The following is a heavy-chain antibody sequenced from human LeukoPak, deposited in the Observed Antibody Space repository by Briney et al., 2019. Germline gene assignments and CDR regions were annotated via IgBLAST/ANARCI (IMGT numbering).Heavy chain of an antibody. V-gene: IGHV3-7*01. CDR3: ARDEPNSSGYLFGTLDY. D-gene: IGHD3-22*01. J-gene: IGHJ4*02. CDR2: IKEDGSET. CDR1: GFTFKEYW. Sequence: GGSLRLSCAASGFTFKEYWMNWVRQVPGKGLECLANIKEDGSETYYADSVKGRFTISRDNPKNLLFLQINSLRVEDTAVYYCARDEPNSSGYLFGTLDYWGQGTLVTVSS.